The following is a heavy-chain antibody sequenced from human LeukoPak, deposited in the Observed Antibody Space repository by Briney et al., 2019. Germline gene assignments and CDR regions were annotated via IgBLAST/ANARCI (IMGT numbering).Heavy chain of an antibody. V-gene: IGHV3-23*01. CDR3: ARTKQRDYYYYGMAV. D-gene: IGHD1/OR15-1a*01. Sequence: GASLSLSCAASGFSLRSYAMNWVRQAPGKGLEWVSVISGGGDTSYANSVNGRFTISRDNSKNTLYLQMFSLRAEDTATYYCARTKQRDYYYYGMAVWGQGTTVTVSS. CDR1: GFSLRSYA. J-gene: IGHJ6*02. CDR2: ISGGGDTS.